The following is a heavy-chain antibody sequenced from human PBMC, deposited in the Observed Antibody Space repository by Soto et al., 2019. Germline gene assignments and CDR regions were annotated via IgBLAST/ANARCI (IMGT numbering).Heavy chain of an antibody. V-gene: IGHV3-74*01. CDR3: ARDEEGNTWYVLDY. CDR1: GFTFSSYW. J-gene: IGHJ4*02. CDR2: INRDGSER. D-gene: IGHD3-10*02. Sequence: EVHLEESGGGLVQPGGSLRLSCAASGFTFSSYWMNWVRQAPGEGLVWVSLINRDGSERKYADSLTGRFTISREDAKSTVNLKTDSLRAHDTAVYYCARDEEGNTWYVLDYWGLGTLVTVSS.